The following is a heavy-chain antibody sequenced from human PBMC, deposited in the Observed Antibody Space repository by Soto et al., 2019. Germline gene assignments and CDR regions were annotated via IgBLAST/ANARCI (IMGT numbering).Heavy chain of an antibody. J-gene: IGHJ4*02. Sequence: SVKVSCKASGGTFSSYAISWVRQAPGQGLEWMGGIIPIFGTANYAQKFQGRVTITADESTSTAYMELSSLRSEDTAVHYCARDNLDYDSSGYNSPRFDYWGQGTLVTVSS. V-gene: IGHV1-69*13. CDR2: IIPIFGTA. CDR1: GGTFSSYA. CDR3: ARDNLDYDSSGYNSPRFDY. D-gene: IGHD3-22*01.